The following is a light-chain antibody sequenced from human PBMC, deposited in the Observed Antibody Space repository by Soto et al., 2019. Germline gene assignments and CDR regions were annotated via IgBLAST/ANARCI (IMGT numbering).Light chain of an antibody. J-gene: IGLJ1*01. CDR2: DVS. Sequence: QSVLTQPASVSGSPGQSITISCTGTSSDVGGYNYVSWYQQHPGKAPKLMIYDVSNRPSGVSNRVSGSKSGNTASLTISGLHAEDEAAYYCSSYTSSSTYVFGTGTQLTVL. V-gene: IGLV2-14*01. CDR1: SSDVGGYNY. CDR3: SSYTSSSTYV.